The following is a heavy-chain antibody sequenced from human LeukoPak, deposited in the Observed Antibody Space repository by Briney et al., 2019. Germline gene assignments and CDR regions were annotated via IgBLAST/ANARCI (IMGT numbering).Heavy chain of an antibody. CDR3: ARQGLPGTYTY. D-gene: IGHD1-14*01. V-gene: IGHV5-51*01. J-gene: IGHJ4*01. Sequence: GESLKISCQGSGYILTSDWIAWVRQMPGKGLEWMGIIYPGDSDTRYSPSFQGHVTISADKSISTAYLQWTSLKASDTAMYYCARQGLPGTYTYWGQGTLVSVSS. CDR1: GYILTSDW. CDR2: IYPGDSDT.